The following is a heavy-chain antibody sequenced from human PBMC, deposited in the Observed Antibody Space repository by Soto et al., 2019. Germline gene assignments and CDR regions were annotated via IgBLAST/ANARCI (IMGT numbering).Heavy chain of an antibody. Sequence: GASVKVSCKASGYTFTRYYMHWVRQAPGQRLEWMGVINPNGGSTSYAQKFQDRVSMSRDMSTTTVYMELSSLRSEDTAAYYCAIDLGRLQEAIHYWGQGTLVTGSS. V-gene: IGHV1-46*01. D-gene: IGHD1-1*01. CDR2: INPNGGST. CDR1: GYTFTRYY. J-gene: IGHJ4*02. CDR3: AIDLGRLQEAIHY.